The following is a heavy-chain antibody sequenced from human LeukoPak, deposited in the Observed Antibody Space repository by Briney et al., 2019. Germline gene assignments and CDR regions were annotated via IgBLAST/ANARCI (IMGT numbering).Heavy chain of an antibody. CDR1: GGSFSGYY. Sequence: SETLSLTCAVYGGSFSGYYWGWIRQPPGKGLEWIGEINHSGSTNYNPSLKSRVTISVDTSKNQFSLKLSSVTAADTAVYYCARCGSIFGVVTLWGQGTMVTVSS. CDR3: ARCGSIFGVVTL. CDR2: INHSGST. V-gene: IGHV4-34*01. D-gene: IGHD3-3*01. J-gene: IGHJ3*01.